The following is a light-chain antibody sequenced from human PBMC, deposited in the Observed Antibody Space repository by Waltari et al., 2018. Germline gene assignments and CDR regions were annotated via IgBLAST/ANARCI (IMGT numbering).Light chain of an antibody. J-gene: IGLJ2*01. CDR2: DVY. CDR1: STDVGGYDN. V-gene: IGLV2-11*01. CDR3: CSFAGNYTLL. Sequence: QSALTKHRSVFRCPGPSVTLHCTRPSTDVGGYDNFYWYQQHPGKAPKLIISDVYKRPSGVSDRFSGSKSGNTASLTISGLQIDDEATYYCCSFAGNYTLLFGGGTNLTVL.